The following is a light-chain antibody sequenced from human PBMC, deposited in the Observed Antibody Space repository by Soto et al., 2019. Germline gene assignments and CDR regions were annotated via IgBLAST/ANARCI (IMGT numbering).Light chain of an antibody. CDR3: QQCNNYPWT. CDR2: KAS. CDR1: QDINNC. J-gene: IGKJ1*01. V-gene: IGKV1-5*03. Sequence: DIQMTQSPSTLSASVGDRVTITCRASQDINNCLAWYQQKPGKAPNLLIYKASSLESGVPSRFSGSGSGTEFTRTSSSLQPDDSAAYYCQQCNNYPWTFGQGTKVEVK.